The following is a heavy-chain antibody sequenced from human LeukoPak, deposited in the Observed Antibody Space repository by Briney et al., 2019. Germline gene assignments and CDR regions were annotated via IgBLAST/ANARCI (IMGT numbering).Heavy chain of an antibody. CDR3: ARDLLGYCSSTSCSLDY. V-gene: IGHV1-69*13. D-gene: IGHD2-2*01. Sequence: ASVKVSCKASGGTFSSYAISWVRQAPGQGLEWMRGIIPIFGTANYAQKFQGRVTITADESTSTACMELSSLRSEDTAVYYCARDLLGYCSSTSCSLDYWGQGTLVTVSS. J-gene: IGHJ4*02. CDR2: IIPIFGTA. CDR1: GGTFSSYA.